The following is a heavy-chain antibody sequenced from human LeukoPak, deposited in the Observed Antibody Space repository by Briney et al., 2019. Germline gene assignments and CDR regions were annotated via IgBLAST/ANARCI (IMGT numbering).Heavy chain of an antibody. V-gene: IGHV3-9*01. CDR2: ISWNSGSI. CDR1: GFTFDDYA. J-gene: IGHJ4*02. Sequence: GRSLRLSCAASGFTFDDYAMHWVRQAPGKGLESVSGISWNSGSIGYADSVKGRFTISRDNAKNSLYLQMNSLRAEDTALYYCAKDDGSGSYLFDYWGQGTLVTVSS. CDR3: AKDDGSGSYLFDY. D-gene: IGHD3-10*01.